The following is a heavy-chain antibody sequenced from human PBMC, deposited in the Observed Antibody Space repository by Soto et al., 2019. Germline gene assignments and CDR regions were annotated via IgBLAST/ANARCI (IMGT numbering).Heavy chain of an antibody. V-gene: IGHV1-2*04. J-gene: IGHJ6*02. D-gene: IGHD2-15*01. CDR1: GYTFTGYY. Sequence: ASVKVSCKVSGYTFTGYYMHWVRQAPGQGLEWMGWINPNSGGTNYAQKFQGWVTMTRDTSISTAYMELSRLRSDDTAVYYCARAVVVAAANYGMDVWGQGTTVTVSS. CDR3: ARAVVVAAANYGMDV. CDR2: INPNSGGT.